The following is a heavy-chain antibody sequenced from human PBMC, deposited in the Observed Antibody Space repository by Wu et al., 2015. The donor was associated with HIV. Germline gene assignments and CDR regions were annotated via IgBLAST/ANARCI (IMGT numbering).Heavy chain of an antibody. CDR3: AADRRGRRRGTT. CDR2: ISTYNGDT. CDR1: GNIFTTSS. D-gene: IGHD4-17*01. V-gene: IGHV1-18*01. J-gene: IGHJ4*02. Sequence: QAQLLQSGAEVKKPGASVKVSCKTSGNIFTTSSSGIIWVRQAPGQGLEWMGWISTYNGDTNYALKFQGRVTMTTDTSTSTAYMELRSLRSDDTAVYYCAADRRGRRRGTTWGQGNAGHRLL.